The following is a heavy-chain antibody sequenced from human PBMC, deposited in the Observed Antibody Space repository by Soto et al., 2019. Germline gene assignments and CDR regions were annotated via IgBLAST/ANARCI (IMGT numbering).Heavy chain of an antibody. J-gene: IGHJ6*03. CDR2: IYYSGST. V-gene: IGHV4-31*03. CDR1: GGSISSGCYY. CDR3: ARGGYSGYDFVYYYYYMDV. D-gene: IGHD5-12*01. Sequence: SETLSLTCPVSGGSISSGCYYWSWIRQHPGKGLEWIGYIYYSGSTYYNPSLKSRVTISVDTSKNQFSLKLSSVTAADTAVYYCARGGYSGYDFVYYYYYMDVWGKGTTVTVSS.